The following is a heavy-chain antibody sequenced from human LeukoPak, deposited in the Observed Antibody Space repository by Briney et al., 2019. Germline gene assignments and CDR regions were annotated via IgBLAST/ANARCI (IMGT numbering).Heavy chain of an antibody. V-gene: IGHV1-69*05. J-gene: IGHJ4*02. CDR3: ALSAQYYYDSGFDD. Sequence: ASVKVSCKASGGTFSSYAISWVRQAPGQGLEWMGGIIPIFGTANYAQKFQGRVTITTDESTSTAYMELSSLRSEDTAVYYCALSAQYYYDSGFDDWGQGTLVTVSS. CDR2: IIPIFGTA. CDR1: GGTFSSYA. D-gene: IGHD3-22*01.